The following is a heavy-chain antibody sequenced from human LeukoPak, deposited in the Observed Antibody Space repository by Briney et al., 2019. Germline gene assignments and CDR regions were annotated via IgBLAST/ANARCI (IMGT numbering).Heavy chain of an antibody. Sequence: ASVKASCKASGYTFTSYGISWVRQARGQGLEWMGWTSAYNGNTNYAQKLQGRVTMTTDTSTSTAYMELRSLRSDDTAVYYCARVTQSYSYLFDYWGQGTLVTVSS. CDR3: ARVTQSYSYLFDY. J-gene: IGHJ4*02. CDR1: GYTFTSYG. V-gene: IGHV1-18*01. D-gene: IGHD5-18*01. CDR2: TSAYNGNT.